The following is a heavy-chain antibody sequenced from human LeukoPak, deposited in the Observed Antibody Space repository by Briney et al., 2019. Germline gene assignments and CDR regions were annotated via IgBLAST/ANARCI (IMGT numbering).Heavy chain of an antibody. V-gene: IGHV3-53*01. CDR1: GFTVSSNY. Sequence: PGGSLRLSCAASGFTVSSNYMTWVRQAPGKGLEWVSVIYSGGSTYYADSVKGRFTISRDNSKNTLYLQMNSLRAEDTAVYYCANRLSYNSAIDYWGQGTLVTVSS. CDR3: ANRLSYNSAIDY. J-gene: IGHJ4*02. CDR2: IYSGGST. D-gene: IGHD3-16*02.